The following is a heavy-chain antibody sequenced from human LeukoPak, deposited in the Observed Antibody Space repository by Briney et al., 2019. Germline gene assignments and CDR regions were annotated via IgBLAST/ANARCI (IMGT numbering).Heavy chain of an antibody. CDR3: AKRGVVIRVILVGFHKEAYYFDS. D-gene: IGHD3-22*01. Sequence: GGALRLSCADPRITLSNYGMSWGPHALGKGLEWGSGISDSGGRTNYADSVKGRFTISRDNPKNTLYLQMNSLRAEDTAVYFCAKRGVVIRVILVGFHKEAYYFDSWGQGALVSVSS. J-gene: IGHJ4*02. V-gene: IGHV3-23*01. CDR2: ISDSGGRT. CDR1: RITLSNYG.